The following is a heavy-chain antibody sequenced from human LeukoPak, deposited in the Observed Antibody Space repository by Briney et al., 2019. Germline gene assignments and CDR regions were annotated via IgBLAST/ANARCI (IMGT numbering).Heavy chain of an antibody. CDR1: GFTFSSYS. V-gene: IGHV3-48*02. CDR2: ISSSSSTI. Sequence: PGGSLRLSCAASGFTFSSYSMNWVRQAPGKGPEWVSYISSSSSTIYYADSVKGRFTISRDNAKNSLYLQMNSLRDEDTAVYYCARAGGYGDYWGYYYYYMDVWGKGTTVTVSS. D-gene: IGHD4-17*01. CDR3: ARAGGYGDYWGYYYYYMDV. J-gene: IGHJ6*03.